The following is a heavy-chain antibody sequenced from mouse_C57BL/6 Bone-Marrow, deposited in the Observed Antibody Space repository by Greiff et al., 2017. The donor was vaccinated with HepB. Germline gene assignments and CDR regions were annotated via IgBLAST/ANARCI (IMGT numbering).Heavy chain of an antibody. CDR1: GYTFTDYY. Sequence: VQLQQSGPVLVKPGASVKMSCKASGYTFTDYYMNWVKQSHGKSLEWIGVINPYNGGTSYNQKFKGKATLTVDKSSSTAYMELNSLTSEDSAVYYCARHYDYAMDYWGQGTSVTVSS. V-gene: IGHV1-19*01. CDR3: ARHYDYAMDY. J-gene: IGHJ4*01. D-gene: IGHD1-1*01. CDR2: INPYNGGT.